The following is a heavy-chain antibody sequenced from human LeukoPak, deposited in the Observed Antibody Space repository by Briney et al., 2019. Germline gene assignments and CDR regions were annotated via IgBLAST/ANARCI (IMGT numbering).Heavy chain of an antibody. CDR1: GFTVSSNY. V-gene: IGHV3-66*02. CDR2: IYSGGST. D-gene: IGHD2-2*01. J-gene: IGHJ4*02. Sequence: GGSLRLSRAASGFTVSSNYMSWVRQAPGKGLEWVSVIYSGGSTYYADSVKGRFTISRDNSKNTLYLQMNSLRAEDTAVYYCARSIVPLGYFDYWGQGTLVTVSS. CDR3: ARSIVPLGYFDY.